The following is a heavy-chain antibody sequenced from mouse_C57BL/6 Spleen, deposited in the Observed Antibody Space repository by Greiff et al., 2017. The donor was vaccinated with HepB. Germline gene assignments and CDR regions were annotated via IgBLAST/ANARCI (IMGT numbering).Heavy chain of an antibody. V-gene: IGHV1-81*01. Sequence: VQGVESGAELARPGASVKLSCKASGYTFTSYGISWVKQRTGQGLEWIGEIYPRSGNTYYNEKFKGKATLTADKSSSTAYMELRSLTSEDSAVYFCARGLSGFAYWGQGTLVTVSA. J-gene: IGHJ3*01. D-gene: IGHD3-2*02. CDR1: GYTFTSYG. CDR2: IYPRSGNT. CDR3: ARGLSGFAY.